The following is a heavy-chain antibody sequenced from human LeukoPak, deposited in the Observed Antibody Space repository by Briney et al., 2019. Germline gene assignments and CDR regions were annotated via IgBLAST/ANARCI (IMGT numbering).Heavy chain of an antibody. CDR2: VYYTGST. D-gene: IGHD3-10*01. V-gene: IGHV4-59*01. CDR1: GGSIISFY. Sequence: SETLSLTCTVSGGSIISFYWSWIRQPPGKGLEWIGYVYYTGSTNYNPSLKSRVTISVDTSKNQFSLKLSSVTAADTAVYFRARNYYGSGSHQLWGQGTLVTVSS. CDR3: ARNYYGSGSHQL. J-gene: IGHJ4*02.